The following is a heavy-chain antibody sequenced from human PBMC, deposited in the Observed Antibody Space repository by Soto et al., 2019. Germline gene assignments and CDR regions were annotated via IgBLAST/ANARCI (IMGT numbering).Heavy chain of an antibody. D-gene: IGHD3-22*01. CDR1: GFTFSSYS. J-gene: IGHJ4*02. V-gene: IGHV3-21*01. CDR2: ISSSSSYI. CDR3: ARDTDYYDSSGYSY. Sequence: LRLSCAASGFTFSSYSMNWVRQAPGKGLEWVSSISSSSSYIYYADSVKGRFTISRDNAKNSLYLQMNSLRAEDTAVYYCARDTDYYDSSGYSYWGQGTLVTVSS.